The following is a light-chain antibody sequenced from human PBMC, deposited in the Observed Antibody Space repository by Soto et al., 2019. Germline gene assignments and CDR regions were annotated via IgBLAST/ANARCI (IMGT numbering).Light chain of an antibody. Sequence: EIVLTQSPGTLALAPGERVTRSFRASQSVSSSYLAWYQQKPGQAPRLLIYGGSSRATGIPVRFSGSGSETDFTLTITRLEPEDFAMYYCQQYSSSRTFGQGTKVDIK. CDR2: GGS. CDR1: QSVSSSY. J-gene: IGKJ1*01. V-gene: IGKV3-20*01. CDR3: QQYSSSRT.